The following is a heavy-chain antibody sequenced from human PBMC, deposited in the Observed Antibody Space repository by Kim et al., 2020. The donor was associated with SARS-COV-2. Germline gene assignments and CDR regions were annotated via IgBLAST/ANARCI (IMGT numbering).Heavy chain of an antibody. V-gene: IGHV3-30*18. CDR2: ISYDGSNK. CDR1: GFTFSSYG. Sequence: GGSLRLSCAASGFTFSSYGMHWVRQAPGKGLEWVAVISYDGSNKYYADSVKGRFIISRDNSKNTLYLQMNSLRAEDTAVYYCANEYGDYGSGWGQGTLVTVSS. CDR3: ANEYGDYGSG. D-gene: IGHD4-17*01. J-gene: IGHJ4*02.